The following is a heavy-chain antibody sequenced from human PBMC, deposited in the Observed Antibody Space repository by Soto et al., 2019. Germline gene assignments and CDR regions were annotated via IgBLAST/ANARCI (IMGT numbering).Heavy chain of an antibody. J-gene: IGHJ4*02. CDR3: ARMGYSSSWYLDY. Sequence: PSETLSLTCAVSGGPISSSNWWSWVRQPPGKGLEWIGEIYHSGSTNYNPSLKSRVTISVDKSKNQFSLKLSSVTAADTAVYYCARMGYSSSWYLDYWGQGTLVTVSS. CDR1: GGPISSSNW. CDR2: IYHSGST. V-gene: IGHV4-4*02. D-gene: IGHD6-13*01.